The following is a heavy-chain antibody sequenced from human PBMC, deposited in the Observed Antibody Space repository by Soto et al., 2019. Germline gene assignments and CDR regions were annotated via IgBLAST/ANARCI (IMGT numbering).Heavy chain of an antibody. D-gene: IGHD3-22*01. CDR3: ARDRYYYDSSGYYSGDAFDI. Sequence: QVQLQESGPGLVKPSQTLSLTCTVSGGSISSGGYYWSWIRQHPGKGLEWIGYIYYSGSTYYNPSLKSRVIISVDTSKNQFSLKLSSVTAADTAVYYCARDRYYYDSSGYYSGDAFDIWGQGTMVTVSS. V-gene: IGHV4-31*03. CDR1: GGSISSGGYY. J-gene: IGHJ3*02. CDR2: IYYSGST.